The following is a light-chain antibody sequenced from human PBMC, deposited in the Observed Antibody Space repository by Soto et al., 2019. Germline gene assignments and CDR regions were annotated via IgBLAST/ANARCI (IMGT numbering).Light chain of an antibody. V-gene: IGLV1-44*01. CDR1: SSNIGSKT. CDR2: DDS. J-gene: IGLJ2*01. Sequence: QSVLTQPPSASGTPGQRVTITCSGGSSNIGSKTVGWFQHLPGAAPKLLIYDDSERPTGVPDRFSGSKSGTSASLAISGLQSEDDADYYCAAWDVSLNGVVFGGGTKLTVL. CDR3: AAWDVSLNGVV.